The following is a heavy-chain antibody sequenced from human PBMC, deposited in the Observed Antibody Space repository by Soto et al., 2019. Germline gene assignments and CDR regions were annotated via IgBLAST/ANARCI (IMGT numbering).Heavy chain of an antibody. CDR3: ARIWFRTIFGVVTLYYGMDV. J-gene: IGHJ6*02. V-gene: IGHV1-18*01. CDR2: ISAYNGNT. CDR1: GYTLTSYG. Sequence: ASVKVSCKASGYTLTSYGISWVRQAPGQGLEWMGWISAYNGNTNYAQKLQGRVTMTTDTSTSTAYMELRSLRSDDTAVYYCARIWFRTIFGVVTLYYGMDVWGQGTMVTVSS. D-gene: IGHD3-3*01.